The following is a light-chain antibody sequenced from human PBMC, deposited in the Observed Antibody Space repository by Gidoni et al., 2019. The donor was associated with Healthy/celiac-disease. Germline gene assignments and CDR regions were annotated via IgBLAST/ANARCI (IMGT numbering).Light chain of an antibody. V-gene: IGKV1-27*01. CDR3: QKYNSAGFT. CDR2: AAS. Sequence: DIQMTQSPSSLSASVGDRVTITCRASQGISNYLAWYQQKPGKVPKLLIYAASTLQSGVPSRFSGSGSGTDFTLTISSLQAEDVATYYCQKYNSAGFTFGPXTKVDIK. CDR1: QGISNY. J-gene: IGKJ3*01.